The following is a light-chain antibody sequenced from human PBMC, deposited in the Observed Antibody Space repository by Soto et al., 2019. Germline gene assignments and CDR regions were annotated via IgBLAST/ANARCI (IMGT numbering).Light chain of an antibody. J-gene: IGKJ5*01. Sequence: IQLTQSPSFLSASVGDRVTITCRTSQGIDTYLAWYQQKPGRAPKLLINAASILQNGVPSRFSGSGSGTDFTLTISSLQPEDVATYYCQQLDSYLPFGQGTRLEI. CDR1: QGIDTY. CDR3: QQLDSYLP. V-gene: IGKV1-9*01. CDR2: AAS.